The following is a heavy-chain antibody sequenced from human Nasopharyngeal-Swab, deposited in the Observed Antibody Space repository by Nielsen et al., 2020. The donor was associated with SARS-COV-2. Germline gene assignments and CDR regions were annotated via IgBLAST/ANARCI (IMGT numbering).Heavy chain of an antibody. CDR1: GFTFDDYA. V-gene: IGHV3-9*01. CDR3: ARAGIVGAPGDFDY. CDR2: ISWNSGSI. Sequence: SLKISCAASGFTFDDYAMHWVRQAPGKGLEWVSGISWNSGSIGYADSVKGRFTISRDNAKNTLYLQMNSLRAEDTAVYYCARAGIVGAPGDFDYWGQGTLVTVSS. D-gene: IGHD1-26*01. J-gene: IGHJ4*02.